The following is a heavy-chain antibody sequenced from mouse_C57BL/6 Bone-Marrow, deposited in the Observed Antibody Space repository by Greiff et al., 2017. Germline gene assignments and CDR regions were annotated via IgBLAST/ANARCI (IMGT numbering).Heavy chain of an antibody. Sequence: QVQLKESGAELVKPGASVKLSCKASGYTFTSYWMQWVKQRPGQGLEWIGEIDPSDSYTNYNQKFKGKATLTVDTSSSTAYMQLSSLTSEDSAVYYCARLLRLRKNAMDYWGQGTSVTVSS. D-gene: IGHD3-2*02. CDR1: GYTFTSYW. J-gene: IGHJ4*01. CDR2: IDPSDSYT. V-gene: IGHV1-50*01. CDR3: ARLLRLRKNAMDY.